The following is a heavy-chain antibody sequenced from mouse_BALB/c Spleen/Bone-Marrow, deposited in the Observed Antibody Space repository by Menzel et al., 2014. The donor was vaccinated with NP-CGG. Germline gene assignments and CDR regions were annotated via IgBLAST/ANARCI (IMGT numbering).Heavy chain of an antibody. J-gene: IGHJ2*01. Sequence: EVQLQQSGAELVKPGASVKLSCTGSGFNIKDTYMHWVQQTPEQGLEWIGRIEPANGNTKYDPKFQGKATITADTSSNTAYLQLSSLTSEDTAVYYCASYYRYSFDYWGQGTTLTVSS. CDR2: IEPANGNT. CDR3: ASYYRYSFDY. V-gene: IGHV14-3*02. CDR1: GFNIKDTY. D-gene: IGHD2-14*01.